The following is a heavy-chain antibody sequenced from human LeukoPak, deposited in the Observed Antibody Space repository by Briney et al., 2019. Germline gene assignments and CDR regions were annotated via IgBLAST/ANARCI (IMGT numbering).Heavy chain of an antibody. CDR2: IYTSGST. J-gene: IGHJ4*02. D-gene: IGHD3-16*01. CDR3: ARWGGGVNDPFDY. Sequence: SETLSLTCTVSGGSISSGSYYWRWIRQPAGKGLEWIGRIYTSGSTNYNPSLKSRVTISVDTSKNQFSLKLSSVTAADTAVYYCARWGGGVNDPFDYWGQGTLVTVSS. V-gene: IGHV4-61*02. CDR1: GGSISSGSYY.